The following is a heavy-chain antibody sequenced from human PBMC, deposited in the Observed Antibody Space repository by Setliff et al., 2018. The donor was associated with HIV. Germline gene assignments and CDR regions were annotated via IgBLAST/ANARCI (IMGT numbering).Heavy chain of an antibody. CDR1: GYTFSTNA. Sequence: ASVKVSCKAFGYTFSTNAIHWVRQAPGQRLEWMGYINAGDDNTRYSEKFQGRVTITRDTSTSTVYMELTYLTSEDTAVYYCARAPPYSTGWGLDYWGQGTLVTVSS. J-gene: IGHJ4*02. V-gene: IGHV1-3*01. CDR3: ARAPPYSTGWGLDY. D-gene: IGHD6-19*01. CDR2: INAGDDNT.